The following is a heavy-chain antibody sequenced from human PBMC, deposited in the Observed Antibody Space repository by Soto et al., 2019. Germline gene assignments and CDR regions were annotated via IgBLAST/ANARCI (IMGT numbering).Heavy chain of an antibody. Sequence: VQLLQSGAEVKKPGASVKVSCKVSGHTLTELSMHWVRQAPGRGLEWMGGFDPEDGETIFAQKFQGRVTLTEDTSTDSTYMELTRLRSEVTAVYYCAAGGTRWLLSPFDYWGQGNLVTISS. D-gene: IGHD1-1*01. CDR1: GHTLTELS. CDR2: FDPEDGET. CDR3: AAGGTRWLLSPFDY. V-gene: IGHV1-24*01. J-gene: IGHJ4*02.